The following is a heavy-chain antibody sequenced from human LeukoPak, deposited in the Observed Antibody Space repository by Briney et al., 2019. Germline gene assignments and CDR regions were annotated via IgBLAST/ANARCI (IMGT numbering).Heavy chain of an antibody. J-gene: IGHJ4*02. V-gene: IGHV1-2*02. CDR2: INPNSGGT. CDR3: ATTSTNYDFWSGYSLDY. CDR1: GYTFNGFY. D-gene: IGHD3-3*01. Sequence: ASVKVSCKASGYTFNGFYLHWVRQAPGQGLEWMGWINPNSGGTNYAQKFQGRVTMTRDTSISTAYMELSRLRSDDTAVYYCATTSTNYDFWSGYSLDYWGQGTLVTVSS.